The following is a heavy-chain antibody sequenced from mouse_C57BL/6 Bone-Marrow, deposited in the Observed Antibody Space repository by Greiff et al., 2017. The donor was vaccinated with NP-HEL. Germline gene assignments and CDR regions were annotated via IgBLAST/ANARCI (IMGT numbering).Heavy chain of an antibody. Sequence: EVNVVESGGGLVQPGGSLKLSCAASGFTFSDYGMAWVRQAPRKGPEWVAFISNLAYSIYYADTVTGRFTISRENAKNTLYLEMSSLRSEDTAMYYCARRAYDYDRKCNYAMDYWGQGTSVTVSS. CDR2: ISNLAYSI. J-gene: IGHJ4*01. D-gene: IGHD2-4*01. CDR1: GFTFSDYG. V-gene: IGHV5-15*01. CDR3: ARRAYDYDRKCNYAMDY.